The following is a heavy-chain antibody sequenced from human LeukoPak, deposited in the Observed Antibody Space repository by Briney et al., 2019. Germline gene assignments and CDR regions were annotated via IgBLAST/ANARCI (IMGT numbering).Heavy chain of an antibody. D-gene: IGHD3-22*01. CDR1: GGSISSYY. CDR3: ARGLPFFYDSSGYYSY. J-gene: IGHJ4*02. CDR2: IYYSGRT. V-gene: IGHV4-59*01. Sequence: SETLSLTCTVYGGSISSYYWRWVRQPPGKGMEWMVYIYYSGRTNYNPSLKRRVTISVATSTTQFSLKLSSVTAADTAVYYCARGLPFFYDSSGYYSYWGQGTLVTVSS.